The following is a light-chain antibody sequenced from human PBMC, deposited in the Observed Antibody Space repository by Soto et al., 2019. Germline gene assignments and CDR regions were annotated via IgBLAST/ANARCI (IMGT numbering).Light chain of an antibody. V-gene: IGLV4-69*01. CDR2: LNSDGSH. Sequence: QLVLTQSPSASASLGASVKLTCTLSGGHSTYAIAWHQKQPEKGPRYLMKLNSDGSHNKGDGIPDRFSGPSSGTDRYLTISSLQSDDEADYYCQTWGTAIHDVVFGGGTKLTVL. CDR3: QTWGTAIHDVV. CDR1: GGHSTYA. J-gene: IGLJ2*01.